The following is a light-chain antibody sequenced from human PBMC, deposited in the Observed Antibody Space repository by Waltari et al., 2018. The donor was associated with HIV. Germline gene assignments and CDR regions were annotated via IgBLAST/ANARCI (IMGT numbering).Light chain of an antibody. CDR2: EVS. J-gene: IGLJ1*01. CDR1: SSDVGGSNS. V-gene: IGLV2-14*01. CDR3: SSYTSSSLYV. Sequence: QSALTQPASVSGSPGQSITISCTGTSSDVGGSNSVSWYQQHPGKAPKLMIYEVSNRPSGVSNRFSGSKSGNTASLTISGLQAEDEADYYCSSYTSSSLYVFGTGTKVTVL.